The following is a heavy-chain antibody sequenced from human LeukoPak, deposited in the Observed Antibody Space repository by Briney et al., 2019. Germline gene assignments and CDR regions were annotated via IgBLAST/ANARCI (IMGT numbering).Heavy chain of an antibody. Sequence: SETLSLTCTVSGGSISSSSYYWGWIRQPPGKGLEWIGSIYYSGSTYYNPSLKSRVTISVDTSKNQFSLKLSSVTAADTAVYYCARHRGLGQQLRWFDPWGQGTLVTVSS. J-gene: IGHJ5*02. D-gene: IGHD6-13*01. V-gene: IGHV4-39*01. CDR2: IYYSGST. CDR1: GGSISSSSYY. CDR3: ARHRGLGQQLRWFDP.